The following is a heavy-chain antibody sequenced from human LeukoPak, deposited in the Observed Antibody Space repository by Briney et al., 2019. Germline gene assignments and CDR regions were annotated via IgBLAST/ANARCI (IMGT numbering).Heavy chain of an antibody. CDR3: ASPRGDDSGGYYTWYFHH. D-gene: IGHD3-22*01. J-gene: IGHJ1*01. V-gene: IGHV4-34*01. CDR1: GGTFSGYY. CDR2: SGST. Sequence: SETLSLTCAVYGGTFSGYYWSWIRQPPGKGLEWIGSGSTYYNPSLKSRVTISVDTSKNQFSLKLSSVTAADTAVYFCASPRGDDSGGYYTWYFHHWGQGILVTVSS.